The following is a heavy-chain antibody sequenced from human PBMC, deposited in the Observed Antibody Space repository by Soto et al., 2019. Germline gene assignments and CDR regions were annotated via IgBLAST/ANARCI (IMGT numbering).Heavy chain of an antibody. J-gene: IGHJ5*02. Sequence: SETLSLTCTVSGGSISSYYWSWIRQPPGKGLEWIGYIYYSGSTYYNPSLKSRVTISVDTSKNQFSLKLSSVTAADTAVYYCARDGPYNWFDPWGQGTLVTVSS. V-gene: IGHV4-30-4*01. CDR3: ARDGPYNWFDP. CDR1: GGSISSYY. CDR2: IYYSGST.